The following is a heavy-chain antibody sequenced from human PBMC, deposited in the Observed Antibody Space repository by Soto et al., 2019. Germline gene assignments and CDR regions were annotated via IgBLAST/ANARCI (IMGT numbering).Heavy chain of an antibody. CDR1: GFTFSSYA. CDR2: IGYDGNKK. Sequence: GGSLRLSCAASGFTFSSYAMHWVRQAPGKGLEWVAVIGYDGNKKYYGDSVRGRFTISRDNSKNTLYLEMNSLRAEDTAVYYCVVDTSGLLDYWGQGTQVTVSS. J-gene: IGHJ4*02. CDR3: VVDTSGLLDY. D-gene: IGHD3-22*01. V-gene: IGHV3-33*03.